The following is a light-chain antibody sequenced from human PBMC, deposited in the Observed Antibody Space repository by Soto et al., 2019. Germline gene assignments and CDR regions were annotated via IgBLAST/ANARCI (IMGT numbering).Light chain of an antibody. CDR3: CSNAGSTTWV. CDR1: SNTVGTYNL. J-gene: IGLJ3*02. Sequence: QPASVSGSPGQSITISCTGTSNTVGTYNLVSWYQQSPGKAPKLMIYEVTKRPSGVSNRFSGYKSGDTASLTISGLQAEDEADYYCCSNAGSTTWVFGGGTKLTVL. CDR2: EVT. V-gene: IGLV2-23*02.